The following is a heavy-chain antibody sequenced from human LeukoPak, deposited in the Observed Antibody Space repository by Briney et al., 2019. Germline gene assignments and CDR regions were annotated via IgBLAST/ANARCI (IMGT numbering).Heavy chain of an antibody. CDR3: ARDRDYSSGFDWFDP. J-gene: IGHJ5*02. CDR2: INHSGST. CDR1: GDSISSSSYY. Sequence: PSETLSLTCTVSGDSISSSSYYWGWIRQPPGTGLEWIGEINHSGSTNYNPSLKSRVTISVDTSKNQFSLKLSSVTAADTAVYYCARDRDYSSGFDWFDPWGQGTLVTVSS. V-gene: IGHV4-39*07. D-gene: IGHD6-19*01.